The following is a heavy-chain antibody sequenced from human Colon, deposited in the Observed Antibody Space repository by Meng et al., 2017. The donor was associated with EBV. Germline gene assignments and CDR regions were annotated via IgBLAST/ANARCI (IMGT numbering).Heavy chain of an antibody. D-gene: IGHD1-26*01. CDR2: IDDSGST. Sequence: QVHLHAAGHRLVTPAATPPLACGCSGVSNSSKIPWTWVRQPPGKGLEWIGDIDDSGSTNYNPSLNSRISISLDKSKNHFSLKVNSVTAADTAVYYCARGKQDAWELLAYWGQGALVTVSS. J-gene: IGHJ4*02. CDR3: ARGKQDAWELLAY. V-gene: IGHV4-4*02. CDR1: GVSNSSKIP.